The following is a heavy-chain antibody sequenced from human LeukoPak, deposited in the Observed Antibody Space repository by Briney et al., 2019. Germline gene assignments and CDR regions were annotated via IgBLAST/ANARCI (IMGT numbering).Heavy chain of an antibody. Sequence: PSETLSLTCTVSGGSISSGSYYWRWIRQPAGKGLEWIGRIYTSGSTNYNPSLKSRVTISVDTSKNQFSLKLSSVTAADTAVYYCASHYDSSGFDIWGQGTMVTVSS. CDR3: ASHYDSSGFDI. J-gene: IGHJ3*02. CDR1: GGSISSGSYY. D-gene: IGHD3-22*01. CDR2: IYTSGST. V-gene: IGHV4-61*02.